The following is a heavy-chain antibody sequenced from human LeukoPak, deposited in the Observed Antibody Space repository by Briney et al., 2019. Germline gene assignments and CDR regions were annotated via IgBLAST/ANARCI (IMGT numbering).Heavy chain of an antibody. CDR2: IYTSGST. V-gene: IGHV4-4*07. J-gene: IGHJ4*02. Sequence: SETLSLTCTVSGGSISSYYWSWIRQPAGKRLEWIGRIYTSGSTNYNPSLKSRVTMSVDTSKNQFSLKLSSVTAADTAVYYCAREYYYDSSGYSDFDYWGQGTLVTVSS. CDR3: AREYYYDSSGYSDFDY. D-gene: IGHD3-22*01. CDR1: GGSISSYY.